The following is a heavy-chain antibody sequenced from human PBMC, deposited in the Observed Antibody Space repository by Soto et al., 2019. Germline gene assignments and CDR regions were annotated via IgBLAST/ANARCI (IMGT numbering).Heavy chain of an antibody. CDR1: GFTFSSYA. J-gene: IGHJ5*02. D-gene: IGHD6-13*01. V-gene: IGHV3-23*01. CDR2: ISGSGGST. CDR3: AKGMRPQLVYIWFDP. Sequence: GGSLRLSCAASGFTFSSYAMSWVRQAPGKGLEWVSAISGSGGSTYYADSVKGRFTISRDNSKNTLYLQMNSLRAEDTAVYYCAKGMRPQLVYIWFDPWGQGTLVTDSA.